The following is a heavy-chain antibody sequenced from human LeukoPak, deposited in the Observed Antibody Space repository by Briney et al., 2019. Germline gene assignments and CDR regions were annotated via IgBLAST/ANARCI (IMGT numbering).Heavy chain of an antibody. Sequence: GGPLRLSCAVSGFTLSSYNMNWVRQAPGKGLEWVSYIRNSGNTIYYADSVKGRFTISRDNAKTSLYLQMNSLRAEDTAVYYCARDLSGVTGYTYGRGIDYWGQGTLVTVSS. J-gene: IGHJ4*02. CDR2: IRNSGNTI. CDR3: ARDLSGVTGYTYGRGIDY. CDR1: GFTLSSYN. D-gene: IGHD5-18*01. V-gene: IGHV3-48*04.